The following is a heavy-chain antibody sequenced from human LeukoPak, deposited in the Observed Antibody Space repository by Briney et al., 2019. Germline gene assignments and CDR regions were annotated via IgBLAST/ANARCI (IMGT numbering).Heavy chain of an antibody. CDR1: GASITSSNYY. D-gene: IGHD6-13*01. Sequence: SETLSLTCTVSGASITSSNYYWLWLRQPPGKGLEWIGSIYYTGITYYNLSLKSRVTISVDTSKYQCSLRLSSVTAADTAVYYCARDDLYSRHHYGMDVWGQGITVTVSS. CDR3: ARDDLYSRHHYGMDV. CDR2: IYYTGIT. J-gene: IGHJ6*02. V-gene: IGHV4-39*07.